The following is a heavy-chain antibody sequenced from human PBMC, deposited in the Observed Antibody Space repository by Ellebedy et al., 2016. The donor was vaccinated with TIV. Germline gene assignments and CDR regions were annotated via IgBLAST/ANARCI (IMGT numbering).Heavy chain of an antibody. CDR1: EFSFDTYG. D-gene: IGHD2-2*01. CDR2: MSYDGSNK. J-gene: IGHJ2*01. Sequence: GGSLRLSXTASEFSFDTYGMHWVRQAPGKGLEWVAVMSYDGSNKYYGDSVKGRFTISRDNSMNTLYLQMNRLRAEDTAVYYCARDHRGPYCTTTSCFLGWYFDLWGRGTLATVSS. CDR3: ARDHRGPYCTTTSCFLGWYFDL. V-gene: IGHV3-30-3*01.